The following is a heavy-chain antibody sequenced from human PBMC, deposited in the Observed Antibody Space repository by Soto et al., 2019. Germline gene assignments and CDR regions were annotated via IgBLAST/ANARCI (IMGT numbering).Heavy chain of an antibody. J-gene: IGHJ6*02. V-gene: IGHV3-7*01. D-gene: IGHD3-3*01. Sequence: GGSLRLSCAASGFTFSSYWMSWVRQAPGKGLEWVANIKQDGSEKYYVDSVKGRFTISRDNAKNSLYLQMNSLRAEDTAVYYCARDAPLATYDFWSGYYSYYYYYGMDVWGQGTTVTVSS. CDR2: IKQDGSEK. CDR1: GFTFSSYW. CDR3: ARDAPLATYDFWSGYYSYYYYYGMDV.